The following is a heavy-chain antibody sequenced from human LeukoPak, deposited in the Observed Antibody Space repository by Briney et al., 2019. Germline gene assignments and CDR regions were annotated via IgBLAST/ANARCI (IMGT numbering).Heavy chain of an antibody. CDR1: GFTFSSYV. V-gene: IGHV3-53*01. D-gene: IGHD6-13*01. Sequence: GGSLRLSCAASGFTFSSYVMNWVRQAPGKGLEWVSVIYSGGSTYYADSVKGRFTISRDNSKNTLYLPMNSLRAEDTAVYYCARVWYSSSWYFDYWGQGNLVTVSS. J-gene: IGHJ4*02. CDR3: ARVWYSSSWYFDY. CDR2: IYSGGST.